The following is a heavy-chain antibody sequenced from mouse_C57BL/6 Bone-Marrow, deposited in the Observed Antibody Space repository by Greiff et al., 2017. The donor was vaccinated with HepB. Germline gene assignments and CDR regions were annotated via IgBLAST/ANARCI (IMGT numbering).Heavy chain of an antibody. Sequence: EVKLVESGAELVKPGASVKLSCTASGFNIKDYYMHWVKQRTEQGLEWIGRIDPEDGETKYAPKFQGKATITADTSSNTAYLQLSSLTSEDTAVYYCARGIVATKYFDYWGQGTTLTVSS. CDR3: ARGIVATKYFDY. CDR2: IDPEDGET. V-gene: IGHV14-2*01. J-gene: IGHJ2*01. CDR1: GFNIKDYY. D-gene: IGHD1-1*01.